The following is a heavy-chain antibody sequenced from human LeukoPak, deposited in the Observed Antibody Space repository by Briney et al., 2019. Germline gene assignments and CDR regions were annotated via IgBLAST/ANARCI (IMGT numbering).Heavy chain of an antibody. J-gene: IGHJ4*02. CDR1: GFTFSSYG. V-gene: IGHV3-74*01. CDR2: INSDGSDT. Sequence: GGSLRLSCAASGFTFSSYGMHWVRQVSGKGLVWVSRINSDGSDTYYADSVKGRFTISRDNAKSTLYLQMNSLRAEDTAVYYCARRMVTLDYWGQGSLVTVSS. CDR3: ARRMVTLDY. D-gene: IGHD4-23*01.